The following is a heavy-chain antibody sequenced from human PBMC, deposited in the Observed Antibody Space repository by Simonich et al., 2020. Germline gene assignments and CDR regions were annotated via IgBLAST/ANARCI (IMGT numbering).Heavy chain of an antibody. D-gene: IGHD4-17*01. CDR1: GYTFTGYY. CDR3: ARRLTNYYYYYMDV. CDR2: INPNSGGT. V-gene: IGHV1-2*02. Sequence: QVQLVQSGAEVKKPGASVKVSCKASGYTFTGYYMHWVRQAPGQGLEWMGWINPNSGGTNYAKKFQGRVTMTRDTSISTAYMELSRLRSDDTAVYYCARRLTNYYYYYMDVWGKGTTVTVSS. J-gene: IGHJ6*03.